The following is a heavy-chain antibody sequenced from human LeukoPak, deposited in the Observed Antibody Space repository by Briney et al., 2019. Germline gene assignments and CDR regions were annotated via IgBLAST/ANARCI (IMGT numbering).Heavy chain of an antibody. CDR3: AKAPTYDILTGSSYYFDY. CDR2: INWNSGNM. CDR1: GFIFDDYA. Sequence: GGSLRLSCAASGFIFDDYAMHWVRHAPGKGLEWVSGINWNSGNMVYADSVKGRFTISRDNAENSLYLQMNSLRPDDTALYYCAKAPTYDILTGSSYYFDYWGQGTLVTVSS. V-gene: IGHV3-9*01. J-gene: IGHJ4*02. D-gene: IGHD3-9*01.